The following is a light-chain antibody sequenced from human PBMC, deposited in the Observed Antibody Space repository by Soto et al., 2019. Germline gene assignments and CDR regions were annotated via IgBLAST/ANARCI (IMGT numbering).Light chain of an antibody. CDR2: DIS. Sequence: EVVMTQSPATLSVSPGERATLSCRASQTVSRNLAWYQQRPGQAPRLLIYDISNRATGIPARFSGSGSETEFTLSTRSLQSEEFAVYFCQQYNNRRSFGQGTRLEIK. CDR3: QQYNNRRS. V-gene: IGKV3-15*01. J-gene: IGKJ5*01. CDR1: QTVSRN.